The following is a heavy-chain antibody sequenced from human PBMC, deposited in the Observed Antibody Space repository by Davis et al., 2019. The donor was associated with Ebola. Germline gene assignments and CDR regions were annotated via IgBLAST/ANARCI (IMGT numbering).Heavy chain of an antibody. J-gene: IGHJ6*02. V-gene: IGHV3-20*01. CDR1: GFTFDDYG. CDR3: ARVGWNGDYSSWRDYYYGMDV. Sequence: PGGSLRLSCAASGFTFDDYGMSWVRQAPGKGLEWVSGINWNGGSTGYADSVKGRFTISRDNAKNSLYLQMNSLRAEDTALYHCARVGWNGDYSSWRDYYYGMDVWGQGTTVTVSS. CDR2: INWNGGST. D-gene: IGHD4-17*01.